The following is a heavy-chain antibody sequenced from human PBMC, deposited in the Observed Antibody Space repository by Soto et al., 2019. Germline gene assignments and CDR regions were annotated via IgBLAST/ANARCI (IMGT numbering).Heavy chain of an antibody. D-gene: IGHD3-22*01. J-gene: IGHJ4*02. V-gene: IGHV3-30-3*01. CDR1: GFTFSSYV. CDR2: ISTDGTEK. Sequence: PGGSLRLSCVASGFTFSSYVIHWVRQAPGKGLEWVALISTDGTEKHYPGSVRGRFTISRDNSKNTLYLQMNSLRAEDTAVYYCAKGRYYYDSSGSYYFDYWGQGTLVTVSS. CDR3: AKGRYYYDSSGSYYFDY.